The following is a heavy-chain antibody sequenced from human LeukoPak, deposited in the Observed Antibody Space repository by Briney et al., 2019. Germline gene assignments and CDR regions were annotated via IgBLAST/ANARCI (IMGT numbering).Heavy chain of an antibody. CDR3: ARVRGNTYGYSFDY. CDR2: ISSSGGTI. D-gene: IGHD5-18*01. CDR1: GFTFPSYS. Sequence: GSLRLSCAASGFTFPSYSMNWVRQAPGKGLEWVSYISSSGGTIYYADSVKGRFTISRDNAKNSLYLQMNSLRDEDTAVYYCARVRGNTYGYSFDYWGQGTLVTVSS. V-gene: IGHV3-48*02. J-gene: IGHJ4*02.